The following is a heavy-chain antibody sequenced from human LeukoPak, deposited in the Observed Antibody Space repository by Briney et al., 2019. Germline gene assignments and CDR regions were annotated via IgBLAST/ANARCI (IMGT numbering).Heavy chain of an antibody. V-gene: IGHV3-30-3*01. CDR3: ARGRVDYYGSGSYYPPFDY. CDR1: GFTFSSYA. Sequence: GGSLRLSCAASGFTFSSYAMHWVRQAPGKGLEWVAVISYDGSNKYYADSVKGRFTISRDNSKNTLYLQMNSLRAEDTAVYYCARGRVDYYGSGSYYPPFDYWGQGTLVTVSS. CDR2: ISYDGSNK. D-gene: IGHD3-10*01. J-gene: IGHJ4*02.